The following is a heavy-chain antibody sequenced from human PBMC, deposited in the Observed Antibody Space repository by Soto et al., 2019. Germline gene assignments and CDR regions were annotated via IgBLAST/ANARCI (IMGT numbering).Heavy chain of an antibody. J-gene: IGHJ4*02. CDR1: GVSLRSYSYY. CDR2: IFYSGST. CDR3: ARRYGYYFDY. D-gene: IGHD4-17*01. V-gene: IGHV4-39*01. Sequence: XALSLHLAFSGVSLRSYSYYLGLIRQPPGKGLEWIGSIFYSGSTYSNPSLKSRVTISVDTSKNQFSLKLSSVTAADTAVYYCARRYGYYFDYWGQGTLVTVSS.